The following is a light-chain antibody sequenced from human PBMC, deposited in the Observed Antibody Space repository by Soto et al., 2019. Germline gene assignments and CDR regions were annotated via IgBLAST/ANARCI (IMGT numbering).Light chain of an antibody. J-gene: IGKJ2*01. CDR2: EAS. V-gene: IGKV3-11*01. Sequence: EIVLTQSPATLSLSPGERATLSCRASQSVSTYLGWYQEKPGQPHRLLISEASNRATGIPARFSGSGSGTDFTLTISSLEPEDFAVYFCHQRYSWPLTFGQGTKLEI. CDR1: QSVSTY. CDR3: HQRYSWPLT.